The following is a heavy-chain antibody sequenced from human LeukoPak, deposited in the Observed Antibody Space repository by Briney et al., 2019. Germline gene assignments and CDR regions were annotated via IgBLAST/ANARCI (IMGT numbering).Heavy chain of an antibody. J-gene: IGHJ4*02. Sequence: SVTVSCTASGGTLSSYAISWVRQAPGQGIEWMGGIIPIFGTANYAQKFQGRVTITTDESTSTPYMELSSLRSEGTAVYYCARALGSGSNFGDLDHWGQGTLVTVSS. CDR1: GGTLSSYA. V-gene: IGHV1-69*05. D-gene: IGHD3-3*02. CDR3: ARALGSGSNFGDLDH. CDR2: IIPIFGTA.